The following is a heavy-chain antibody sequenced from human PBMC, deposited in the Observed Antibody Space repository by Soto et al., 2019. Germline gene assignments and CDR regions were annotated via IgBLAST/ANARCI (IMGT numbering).Heavy chain of an antibody. CDR2: MNSDGTII. CDR3: ATAEVDY. CDR1: GYTFGNHW. Sequence: GGSLRLSCAVAGYTFGNHWMHWVRQAPGKGLEWVSRMNSDGTIINYADSVKGRFTVSRDNAKNTLYLQMNSLRVEDTAVYYCATAEVDYWGPGTLVTVSS. J-gene: IGHJ4*02. V-gene: IGHV3-74*01.